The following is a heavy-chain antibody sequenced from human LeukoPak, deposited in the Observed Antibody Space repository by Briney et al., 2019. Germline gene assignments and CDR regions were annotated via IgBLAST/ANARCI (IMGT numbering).Heavy chain of an antibody. CDR3: ARGAAGGDFDY. D-gene: IGHD6-13*01. V-gene: IGHV3-33*08. J-gene: IGHJ4*02. CDR1: GFTFSRYG. Sequence: GRSLRLSCAASGFTFSRYGMHWVRQAPGKGLEWVAVASSDGDTTYYADSVKGRFTISRDNAKNSLYLQMSSLRVEDTAVYYCARGAAGGDFDYWGQGTLVTVSS. CDR2: ASSDGDTT.